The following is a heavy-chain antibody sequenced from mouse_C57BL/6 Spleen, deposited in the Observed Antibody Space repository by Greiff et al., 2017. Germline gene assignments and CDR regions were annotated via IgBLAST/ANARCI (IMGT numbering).Heavy chain of an antibody. Sequence: SGAELARPGASVKLSCKASGYTFTSYGISWVKQRTGQGLEWIGEIYPRSGNTYYNEKFKGKATLTADKSSSTAYMELRSLTSEDSAVYFCARKGNYGSTIDYWGQGTTLTVSS. J-gene: IGHJ2*01. CDR2: IYPRSGNT. D-gene: IGHD1-1*01. V-gene: IGHV1-81*01. CDR1: GYTFTSYG. CDR3: ARKGNYGSTIDY.